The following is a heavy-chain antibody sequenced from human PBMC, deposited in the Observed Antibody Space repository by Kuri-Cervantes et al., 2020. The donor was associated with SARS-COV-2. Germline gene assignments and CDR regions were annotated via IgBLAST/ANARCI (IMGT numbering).Heavy chain of an antibody. V-gene: IGHV3-30*03. Sequence: LSLTCAASGFTFSSYGMHWVRQAPGKGLEWVAVISYDGSNKYYADSVKGRFTISRDNSKNTLYLQMNSLRAEDTAVYYGARVRGRDPHPPLGRSPFDYWGQGTLVTVSS. D-gene: IGHD2-21*02. CDR2: ISYDGSNK. J-gene: IGHJ4*02. CDR3: ARVRGRDPHPPLGRSPFDY. CDR1: GFTFSSYG.